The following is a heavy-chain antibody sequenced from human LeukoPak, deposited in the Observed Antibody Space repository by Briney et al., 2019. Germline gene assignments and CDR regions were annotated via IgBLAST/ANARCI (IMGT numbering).Heavy chain of an antibody. CDR1: GFTVSSNY. V-gene: IGHV3-66*01. D-gene: IGHD6-13*01. Sequence: GGSLRLSCAASGFTVSSNYMSWVRQAPGKGLEWASVIYSGGSTYYADSVKGRFTISRDNSKNTLYLQMNSLRAEDTAVYYCARGGISSSSPVNWGQGTLVTVSS. J-gene: IGHJ4*02. CDR3: ARGGISSSSPVN. CDR2: IYSGGST.